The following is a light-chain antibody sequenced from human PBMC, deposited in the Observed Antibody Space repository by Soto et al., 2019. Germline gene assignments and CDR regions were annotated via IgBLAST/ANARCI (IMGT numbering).Light chain of an antibody. J-gene: IGLJ2*01. Sequence: QSALTQPASVSGSPEQSITISCTGTSSDVGSHNLVSWYQQHPGKAPKLMIYEGSKRPSGVSNRFSGSKSGNTASLTISGLQAEDEADYYCCTYAGSSNVVFGGGTKLTVL. V-gene: IGLV2-23*01. CDR2: EGS. CDR1: SSDVGSHNL. CDR3: CTYAGSSNVV.